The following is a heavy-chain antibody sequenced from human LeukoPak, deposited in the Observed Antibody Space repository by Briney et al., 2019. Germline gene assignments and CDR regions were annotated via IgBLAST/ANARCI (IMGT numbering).Heavy chain of an antibody. Sequence: VASVKVSCKASGYTFTSYAMNWVRQAPGQGLEWMGWISTNTGNPTYAQGFTGRFVFSLDTSVSTAYLQISSLKAEDTAVYYCARVPVTGYYYYYMDVWGKGTTVTVSS. CDR1: GYTFTSYA. V-gene: IGHV7-4-1*02. D-gene: IGHD3-10*01. CDR3: ARVPVTGYYYYYMDV. CDR2: ISTNTGNP. J-gene: IGHJ6*03.